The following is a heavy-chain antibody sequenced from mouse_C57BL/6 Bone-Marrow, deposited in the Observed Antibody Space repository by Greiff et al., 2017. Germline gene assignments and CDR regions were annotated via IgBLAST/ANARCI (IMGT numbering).Heavy chain of an antibody. J-gene: IGHJ3*01. CDR3: AILGLGRGFAY. CDR2: IYPGDGDT. D-gene: IGHD4-1*01. V-gene: IGHV1-82*01. Sequence: QVQLQQSGPELVKPGASVKISCKASGYAFSSSWMNWVKQRPGKGLEWIGRIYPGDGDTNYNGKFKGKATLTADKSSSTAYMQLSSLTSEDSAVYFCAILGLGRGFAYWGQGTLVTVSA. CDR1: GYAFSSSW.